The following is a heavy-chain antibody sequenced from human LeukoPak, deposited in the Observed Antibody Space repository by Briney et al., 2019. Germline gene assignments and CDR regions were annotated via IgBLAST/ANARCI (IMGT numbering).Heavy chain of an antibody. Sequence: GGSLRLSCPASGFTFTNAWMSWVRQAQGKGLEWVGRIKSKTDGGTTDYAAPVKGRFSISRDDSKNTLYLQMNSLKSEDTDVYYCQGGRFWGQGTLVTVSS. CDR2: IKSKTDGGTT. CDR1: GFTFTNAW. CDR3: QGGRF. V-gene: IGHV3-15*01. J-gene: IGHJ4*02. D-gene: IGHD1-26*01.